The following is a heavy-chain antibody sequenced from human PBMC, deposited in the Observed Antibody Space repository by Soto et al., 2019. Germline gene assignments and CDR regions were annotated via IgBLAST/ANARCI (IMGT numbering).Heavy chain of an antibody. D-gene: IGHD3-22*01. J-gene: IGHJ6*02. CDR2: INPNSGGT. CDR1: GYTFTGYY. CDR3: AREALHYYDSSGYLLGYYGMDV. V-gene: IGHV1-2*04. Sequence: GASVKVSCKASGYTFTGYYMHWVRQAPGQGLEWMGWINPNSGGTNYAQKFQGWVTMTRDTSISTAYMELSRLRSDDTAVYYCAREALHYYDSSGYLLGYYGMDVWGQGTTVTVSS.